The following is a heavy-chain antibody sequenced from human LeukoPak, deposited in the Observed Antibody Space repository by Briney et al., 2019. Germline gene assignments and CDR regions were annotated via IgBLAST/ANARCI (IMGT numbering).Heavy chain of an antibody. CDR1: GGSISNYY. CDR3: ARKAPEGAFDY. CDR2: IYYSGST. J-gene: IGHJ4*02. Sequence: SETLSLTCTVSGGSISNYYWSWIRQPPGKGLEWIGYIYYSGSTDYNPSLKSRVSISVDTSKNQFSLKLSSVTATDTAVYHCARKAPEGAFDYWGKGTLVTVSS. V-gene: IGHV4-59*08.